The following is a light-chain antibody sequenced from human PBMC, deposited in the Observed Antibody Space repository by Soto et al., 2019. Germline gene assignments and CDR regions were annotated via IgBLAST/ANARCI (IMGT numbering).Light chain of an antibody. V-gene: IGKV3-20*01. CDR2: AAS. J-gene: IGKJ4*01. CDR3: QNYGSPSLT. Sequence: VVLKQSPGNLSLTPGERVTLSCKVSQSVTNSGLAWYQQKPGQAPRLLIYAASSRATGIPDRFSGGGSGTDFTLTISRLEPEDFAVYYCQNYGSPSLTFGGRT. CDR1: QSVTNSG.